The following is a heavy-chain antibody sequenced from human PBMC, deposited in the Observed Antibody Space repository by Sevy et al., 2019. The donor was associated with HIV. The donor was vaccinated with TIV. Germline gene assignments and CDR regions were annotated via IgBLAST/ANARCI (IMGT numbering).Heavy chain of an antibody. V-gene: IGHV3-11*01. Sequence: GGSLRLSCVASGFTFSDYYMSWIRQAPGKGLEWVSYISGSDGAIYYADSLKGRFTISRDNTKNSRYLEMTSLTAEDTAVYYCARDHVKDGDLGDYYYFAMDVWGQGTTVTVSS. CDR1: GFTFSDYY. CDR3: ARDHVKDGDLGDYYYFAMDV. CDR2: ISGSDGAI. J-gene: IGHJ6*02. D-gene: IGHD4-17*01.